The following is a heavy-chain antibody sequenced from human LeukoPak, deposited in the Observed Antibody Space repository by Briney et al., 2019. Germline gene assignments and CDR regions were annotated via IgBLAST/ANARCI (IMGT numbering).Heavy chain of an antibody. CDR1: GFTVSSYA. J-gene: IGHJ4*02. CDR2: ISASGGRT. Sequence: PGGSLRLACAAAGFTVSSYAMSWVRQAPGQGLEWVSVISASGGRTSYADSVKGRFTVSRDNSKNTLYLQMNSRRAEDTAIYYCAKRGGGSAGKFDYWGQGTLVTVSS. CDR3: AKRGGGSAGKFDY. V-gene: IGHV3-23*01. D-gene: IGHD6-25*01.